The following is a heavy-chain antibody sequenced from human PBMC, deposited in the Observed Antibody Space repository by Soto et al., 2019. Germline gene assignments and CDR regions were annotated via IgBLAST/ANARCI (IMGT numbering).Heavy chain of an antibody. CDR3: TSDTFGLRDT. CDR1: GFPFSHYW. V-gene: IGHV3-74*01. CDR2: INPAGTIT. D-gene: IGHD3-16*01. Sequence: MKMVESGGGSVKPGGSLRLSCAASGFPFSHYWLHWVRQTPGKGLVWVSRINPAGTITNYADSVEGRFTISRDNADSALFLQMNSLSAEDTAIYYCTSDTFGLRDTWGQGTLVTVSS. J-gene: IGHJ5*02.